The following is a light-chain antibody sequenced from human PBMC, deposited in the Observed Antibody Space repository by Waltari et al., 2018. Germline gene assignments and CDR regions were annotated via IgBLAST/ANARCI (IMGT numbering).Light chain of an antibody. Sequence: EIVLPQSPGTLSLSPGEVAPLTCRASQSVSSRYLAWYQPKPGQAPRLLIYGASNRATDIPDRFTGSGSGTDFTLTINRLEPEDFAVYYCQQYGNSRGSFGQGTKLEIK. V-gene: IGKV3-20*01. CDR1: QSVSSRY. J-gene: IGKJ2*03. CDR3: QQYGNSRGS. CDR2: GAS.